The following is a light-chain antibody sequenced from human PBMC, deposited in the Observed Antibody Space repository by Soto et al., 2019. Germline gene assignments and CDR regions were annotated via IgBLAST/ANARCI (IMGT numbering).Light chain of an antibody. CDR1: QSIGTW. Sequence: DIQLTQSPSTLSASVGDRITITCRASQSIGTWLAWYQHRPGEGPKLLIHDASSLESGVPSRFSGSGSGTDFTLTITSLQPEDVATYFCQKYHSAPFTFGPGTKLDIK. V-gene: IGKV1-5*01. CDR2: DAS. J-gene: IGKJ3*01. CDR3: QKYHSAPFT.